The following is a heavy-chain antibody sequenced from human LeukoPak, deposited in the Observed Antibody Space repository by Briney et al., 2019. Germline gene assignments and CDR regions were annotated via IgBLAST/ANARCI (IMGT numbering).Heavy chain of an antibody. CDR2: IYTSVNT. CDR3: ATRAVADWYFDL. Sequence: SETLSLTCTVSGGSISSYYWSWIRQPAGEGLEWIGRIYTSVNTNYNPSLKSRVTMSVDTSKNQFSLKLSSVTAADTAVYYCATRAVADWYFDLWGRGTLVTVSS. CDR1: GGSISSYY. D-gene: IGHD6-19*01. J-gene: IGHJ2*01. V-gene: IGHV4-4*07.